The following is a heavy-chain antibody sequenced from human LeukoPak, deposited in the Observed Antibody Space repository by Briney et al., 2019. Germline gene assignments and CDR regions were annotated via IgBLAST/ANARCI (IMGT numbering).Heavy chain of an antibody. CDR2: ISSSSTYI. Sequence: PGGSLRLSCAASGFTFSTYSMDWVRQAPGKGLEWVSSISSSSTYIDYADSVKGRFTISRDNAKNSLYLQMNSLRAEDTAVYYCARAWYYDGSTYYWGQGTLVTVSS. J-gene: IGHJ4*02. V-gene: IGHV3-21*06. D-gene: IGHD3-22*01. CDR1: GFTFSTYS. CDR3: ARAWYYDGSTYY.